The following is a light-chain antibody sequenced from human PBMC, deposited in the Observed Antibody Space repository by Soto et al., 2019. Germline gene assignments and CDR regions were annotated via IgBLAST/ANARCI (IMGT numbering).Light chain of an antibody. CDR2: GAS. CDR3: QQYHNWPPFT. CDR1: QSVSDN. Sequence: EIVMTQSPATLSVSPGERATLSCRASQSVSDNLAWYQQKPGQAPRLLIYGASTRATGIPVRFSGSGSGTEFTLTISSLQTEDFAVYYCQQYHNWPPFTFGPGTEVDIK. J-gene: IGKJ3*01. V-gene: IGKV3-15*01.